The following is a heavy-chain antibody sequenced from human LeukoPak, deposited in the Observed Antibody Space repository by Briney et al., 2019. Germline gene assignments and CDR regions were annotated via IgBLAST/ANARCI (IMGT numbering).Heavy chain of an antibody. CDR1: GFTFSTYC. CDR3: AKGLRTNYGGYCTGGSCPLF. V-gene: IGHV3-7*01. J-gene: IGHJ4*02. D-gene: IGHD2-15*01. CDR2: IKQGGSEK. Sequence: GGSLRLSCAASGFTFSTYCMSWVRQAPGNGLEWVALIKQGGSEKYYMDSVKGRFTISRDYSDNTVFLQMNSLRVEDTAVYYCAKGLRTNYGGYCTGGSCPLFWGQGTLVTLPS.